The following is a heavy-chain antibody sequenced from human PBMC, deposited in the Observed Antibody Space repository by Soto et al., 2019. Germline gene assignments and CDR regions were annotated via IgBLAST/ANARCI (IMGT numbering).Heavy chain of an antibody. CDR1: GYTFTSYG. CDR2: ISAYNGNT. J-gene: IGHJ4*02. CDR3: ARAYSGGDSYSWYYFDY. D-gene: IGHD6-13*01. Sequence: ASVKVSCKASGYTFTSYGISWVRQAPGQGLEWMGWISAYNGNTNYAQKLQGRVTMTTDTSTSTAYMELRSLRSDDTAVYYCARAYSGGDSYSWYYFDYWGPGTLVTVSS. V-gene: IGHV1-18*01.